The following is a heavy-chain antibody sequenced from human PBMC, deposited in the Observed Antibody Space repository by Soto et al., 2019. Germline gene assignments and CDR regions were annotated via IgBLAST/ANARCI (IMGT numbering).Heavy chain of an antibody. CDR2: IYPGDSDT. CDR3: ARSYDDSSGYRNDAFDI. Sequence: GESLKISCKGSGYSFTSYWIGWVRQMPGKGLEWMGIIYPGDSDTRYSPSFQGQVTISADKSISTAYLQWSSLKAPETAMYYWARSYDDSSGYRNDAFDIWGQGTMVTVSS. J-gene: IGHJ3*02. CDR1: GYSFTSYW. V-gene: IGHV5-51*01. D-gene: IGHD3-22*01.